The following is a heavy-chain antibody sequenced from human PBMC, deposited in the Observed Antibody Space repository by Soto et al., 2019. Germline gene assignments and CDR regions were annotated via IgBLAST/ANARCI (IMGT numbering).Heavy chain of an antibody. D-gene: IGHD3-22*01. V-gene: IGHV1-18*01. Sequence: ASVKVSCKASGYTFTSYGISWVRQAPGQGLEWMGWISAYNGNTNYAQKLQGRVTMTTDTSTSTAYMELRSLRSDDTAVYYCARDHNPGSSGYYYVARYWGQGTLVTVSS. CDR1: GYTFTSYG. CDR2: ISAYNGNT. J-gene: IGHJ4*02. CDR3: ARDHNPGSSGYYYVARY.